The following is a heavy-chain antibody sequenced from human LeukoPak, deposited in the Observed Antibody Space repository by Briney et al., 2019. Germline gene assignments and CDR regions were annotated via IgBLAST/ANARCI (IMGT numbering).Heavy chain of an antibody. V-gene: IGHV1-69*13. CDR3: ARGPDGYYYYMDV. D-gene: IGHD5-24*01. J-gene: IGHJ6*03. CDR1: GGTFSSYA. Sequence: ASVTVSCKASGGTFSSYAISWVRQAPGQGLEWMGGIIPIFGTANYAQKFQGRVTITADESTSTAYMELSSLRSEDTAVYYCARGPDGYYYYMDVWGKGTTVTISS. CDR2: IIPIFGTA.